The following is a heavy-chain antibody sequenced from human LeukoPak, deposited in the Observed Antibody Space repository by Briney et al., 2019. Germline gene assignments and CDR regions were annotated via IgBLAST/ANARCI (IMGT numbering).Heavy chain of an antibody. CDR3: ARAAYDSSGYLTL. V-gene: IGHV3-73*01. Sequence: GGSLRLSCAASGFTFSGSAMHWVRQASGKGLEWVGRIRSKANNYATAYAASVKGRFTISREDSKNTAYLQMNSLRAEDTAAYYCARAAYDSSGYLTLWGQGTLVTVSS. D-gene: IGHD3-22*01. CDR1: GFTFSGSA. CDR2: IRSKANNYAT. J-gene: IGHJ4*02.